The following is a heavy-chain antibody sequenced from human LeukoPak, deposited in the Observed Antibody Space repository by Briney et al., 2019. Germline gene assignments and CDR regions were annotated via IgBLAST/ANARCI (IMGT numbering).Heavy chain of an antibody. V-gene: IGHV4-59*01. CDR3: ARDGTHYYGMDV. D-gene: IGHD1-26*01. Sequence: SETLSLTCTVSGGSISSYYWNWIRQPPGKGLEWIGNVFYTGSTNYNPSLKSRVTILVDTSKNQFSLKLSSVTAADTAVYFCARDGTHYYGMDVWGPGTTVTVS. CDR2: VFYTGST. J-gene: IGHJ6*02. CDR1: GGSISSYY.